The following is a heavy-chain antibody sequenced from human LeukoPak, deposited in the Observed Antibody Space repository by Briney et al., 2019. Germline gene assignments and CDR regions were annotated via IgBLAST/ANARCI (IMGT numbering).Heavy chain of an antibody. CDR3: ARVPGYCSSTSCSDWYFDL. D-gene: IGHD2-2*01. Sequence: SVKVSCKATGGTFSSYTISWVRQAPGQGLEWMGRIIPILGIANYAQKFQGRVTITADKSTSTAYMELSSLRSEDTAVYYCARVPGYCSSTSCSDWYFDLWGRGTLVTVSS. CDR1: GGTFSSYT. J-gene: IGHJ2*01. V-gene: IGHV1-69*02. CDR2: IIPILGIA.